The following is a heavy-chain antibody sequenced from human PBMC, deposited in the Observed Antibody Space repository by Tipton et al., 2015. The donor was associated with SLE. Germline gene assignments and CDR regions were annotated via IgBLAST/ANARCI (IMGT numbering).Heavy chain of an antibody. J-gene: IGHJ4*02. D-gene: IGHD3-9*01. CDR2: IYHSGST. CDR1: GYSISSGYY. CDR3: ARLSNNDRRYFDY. V-gene: IGHV4-38-2*02. Sequence: TLSLTCTVSGYSISSGYYWGWIRQPPGKGLEWIGSIYHSGSTYYNPSLKSRVTISVDTSKNQFSLKLSSVTAADTAVYYCARLSNNDRRYFDYWGQGTLVTVSP.